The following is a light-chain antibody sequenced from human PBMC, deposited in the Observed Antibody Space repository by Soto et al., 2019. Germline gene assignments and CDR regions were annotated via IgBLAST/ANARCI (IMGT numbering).Light chain of an antibody. V-gene: IGKV3-15*01. CDR2: DAS. Sequence: EIVMTQSPATLSVSPGERATLSCRASQSVSNNLAWYQQKPGQAPRLLIYDASTRATGIPARFSGSGSGTEFTLTISTLQSEDFAVYYCQQYDTWPPWTFGLGTKVEIK. CDR3: QQYDTWPPWT. J-gene: IGKJ1*01. CDR1: QSVSNN.